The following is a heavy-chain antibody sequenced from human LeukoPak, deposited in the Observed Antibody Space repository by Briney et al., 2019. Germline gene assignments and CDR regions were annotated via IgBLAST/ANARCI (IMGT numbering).Heavy chain of an antibody. V-gene: IGHV4-38-2*01. Sequence: KTSETLSLTCAVSGYSISSDYYWGWIRQPPGKGLEWIGSIYHSGRTYYNPSLKSRVTISVDTSKNQFSLKLTSVTAADTAVYYCARRLYNHVGFDYWGQGTLVTVSS. CDR2: IYHSGRT. CDR3: ARRLYNHVGFDY. J-gene: IGHJ4*02. CDR1: GYSISSDYY. D-gene: IGHD1-1*01.